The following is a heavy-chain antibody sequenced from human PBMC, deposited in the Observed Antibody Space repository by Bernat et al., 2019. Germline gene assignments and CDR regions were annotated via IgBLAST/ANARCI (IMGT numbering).Heavy chain of an antibody. CDR2: IIPIFGTA. Sequence: QVQLVQSGAEVKKPGSSVKVSCKASGGTFSSYAISWVRQAPGQGLEWMGGIIPIFGTANYAQKFQGRVTITADKSAIAAYMELSSLRSEDTAVYYCARGRLGSGGWGSYYYGMDVWGQGATVAVAS. CDR3: ARGRLGSGGWGSYYYGMDV. D-gene: IGHD6-25*01. CDR1: GGTFSSYA. J-gene: IGHJ6*02. V-gene: IGHV1-69*06.